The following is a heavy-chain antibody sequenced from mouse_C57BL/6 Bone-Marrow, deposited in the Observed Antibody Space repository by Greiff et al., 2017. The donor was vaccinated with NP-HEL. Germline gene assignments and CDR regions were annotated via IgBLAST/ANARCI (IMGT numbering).Heavy chain of an antibody. D-gene: IGHD3-2*02. CDR3: AGDSSGYGDFDY. V-gene: IGHV12-3*01. CDR2: ITHSGET. Sequence: VKLMESGPGLVKPSQSLFLTCSITGFPITSGYYWIWIRQSPGKPLEWMGYITHSGETFYNPSLQSPISITRETSKNQFFLQLISVTTEDTAMYYCAGDSSGYGDFDYWGQGTTLTVSS. CDR1: GFPITSGYY. J-gene: IGHJ2*01.